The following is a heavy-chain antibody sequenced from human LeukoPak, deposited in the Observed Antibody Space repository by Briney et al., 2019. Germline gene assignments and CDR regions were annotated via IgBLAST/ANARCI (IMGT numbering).Heavy chain of an antibody. CDR1: GGTFSIYA. V-gene: IGHV1-69*06. J-gene: IGHJ4*02. CDR3: AYASYAY. CDR2: IIPIFGTA. D-gene: IGHD3-16*01. Sequence: SVRVSSMASGGTFSIYAISWVRQAPGQGLEWMGRIIPIFGTANYTQKFQGRVTITADKSTSTAYMELSSLRSEDTAVYYCAYASYAYWGQGTLVTVSS.